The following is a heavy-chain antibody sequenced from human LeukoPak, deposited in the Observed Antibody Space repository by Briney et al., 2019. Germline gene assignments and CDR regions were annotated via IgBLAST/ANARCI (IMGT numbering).Heavy chain of an antibody. CDR3: ARTTEGYCRSTSYSWCYYYYMDV. V-gene: IGHV4-59*01. D-gene: IGHD2-2*01. CDR1: DGSISSYF. Sequence: SETLSLTCTVSDGSISSYFWSWIRQPPGKGLEWIGYIHHSGSTNYNPSLKSRVTISVDTSKNQFSLKLSSVTAADTAVYYCARTTEGYCRSTSYSWCYYYYMDVWGKGTTVTVSS. CDR2: IHHSGST. J-gene: IGHJ6*03.